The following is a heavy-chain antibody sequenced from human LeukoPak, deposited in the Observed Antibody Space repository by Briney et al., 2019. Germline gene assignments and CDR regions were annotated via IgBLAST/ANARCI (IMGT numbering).Heavy chain of an antibody. CDR1: GFTFSSYS. V-gene: IGHV3-48*01. Sequence: PGGSLRLSCAASGFTFSSYSMNWVRQAPGKGLEWVSYISSSSSTIYYADSVKGRFTISRDNAKNSLYLQMNSLRAEDTAVYYCARDLTYYDFWSGYPIKSDYFDYWGQGTLVTVSS. J-gene: IGHJ4*02. CDR2: ISSSSSTI. CDR3: ARDLTYYDFWSGYPIKSDYFDY. D-gene: IGHD3-3*01.